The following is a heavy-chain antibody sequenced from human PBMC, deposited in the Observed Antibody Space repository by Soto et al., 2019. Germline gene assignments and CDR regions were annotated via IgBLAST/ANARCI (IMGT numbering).Heavy chain of an antibody. Sequence: EVQLLESGGGLVQPGGSLRLSCAASGFTFSSYAMSWVRQAPGKGLEWVSAISGSGGSTYYADSVKGRFTISRDNSKNTLYLQMNSLRAEDTAVYYCAKDQERNYGPYYYYGMDVWGQGTTVTVSS. V-gene: IGHV3-23*01. CDR3: AKDQERNYGPYYYYGMDV. CDR2: ISGSGGST. D-gene: IGHD1-7*01. CDR1: GFTFSSYA. J-gene: IGHJ6*02.